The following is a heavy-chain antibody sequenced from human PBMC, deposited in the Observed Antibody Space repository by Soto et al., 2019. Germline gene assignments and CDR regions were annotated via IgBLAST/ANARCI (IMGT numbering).Heavy chain of an antibody. Sequence: GGSLRLSCAASGFTFSSYAMHWVRQAPGKGLEWVAVISYDGSNKYYADSVKGRFTISKDNSKNTLYLQMNSLRAEDTAVYYSARDGTYCTNGVYYPGSYYFDYWGQGTLVTVSS. V-gene: IGHV3-30-3*01. CDR2: ISYDGSNK. J-gene: IGHJ4*02. CDR1: GFTFSSYA. D-gene: IGHD2-8*01. CDR3: ARDGTYCTNGVYYPGSYYFDY.